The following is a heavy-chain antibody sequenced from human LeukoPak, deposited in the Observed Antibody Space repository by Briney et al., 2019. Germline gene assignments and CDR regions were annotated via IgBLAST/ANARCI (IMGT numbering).Heavy chain of an antibody. J-gene: IGHJ4*02. Sequence: GSLRLSCAASGLTVSSNYMNWVRQAPGKGLEWVSVFYSGGSTYYADSVKGRFTISRDNSKNTLYLQMNSLRAEDTAVYYCARGLRYFDYWGQGTLVTVSS. D-gene: IGHD2-21*01. CDR1: GLTVSSNY. CDR3: ARGLRYFDY. V-gene: IGHV3-53*01. CDR2: FYSGGST.